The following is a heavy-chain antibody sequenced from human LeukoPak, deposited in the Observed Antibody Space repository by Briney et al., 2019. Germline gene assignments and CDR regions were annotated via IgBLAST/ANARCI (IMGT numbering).Heavy chain of an antibody. CDR2: INHSGST. Sequence: TSETLSLTCAVYGGSFSGYYWSWLRQPPGKGLEWIGEINHSGSTNYNPSLKSRVTISVATSKNQFSLKLSSVTAADTAVYYCARALKMATTPFDYWGQGTLVTVSS. CDR3: ARALKMATTPFDY. CDR1: GGSFSGYY. D-gene: IGHD5-24*01. J-gene: IGHJ4*02. V-gene: IGHV4-34*01.